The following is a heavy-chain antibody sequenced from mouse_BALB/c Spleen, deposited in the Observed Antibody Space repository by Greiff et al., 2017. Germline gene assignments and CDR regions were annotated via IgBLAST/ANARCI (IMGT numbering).Heavy chain of an antibody. Sequence: DLVKPGASVKLSCKASGYTFTSYWINWVKQRPGQGLEWIGRIAPGSGSTYYNEMFKGKATLTVDTSSSTAYIQLSSLSSEDSAVYFCARSYGNYEIFAYWGQGTLVTVSA. CDR2: IAPGSGST. CDR1: GYTFTSYW. D-gene: IGHD2-10*02. CDR3: ARSYGNYEIFAY. V-gene: IGHV1S41*01. J-gene: IGHJ3*01.